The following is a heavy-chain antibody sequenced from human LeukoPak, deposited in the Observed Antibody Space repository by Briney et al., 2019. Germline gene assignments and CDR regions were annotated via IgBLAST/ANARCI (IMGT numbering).Heavy chain of an antibody. CDR2: ISGNNDNT. V-gene: IGHV1-18*01. Sequence: ASVKVSCKASGYTFTNFGISWVRQARGQGLEWMGWISGNNDNTNYAQKFQGRVTMTTDTSTSTAYMELKSLRADDTAVYYCARDGTSTDDYWGQGTLVTVSS. CDR3: ARDGTSTDDY. CDR1: GYTFTNFG. D-gene: IGHD2-2*01. J-gene: IGHJ4*02.